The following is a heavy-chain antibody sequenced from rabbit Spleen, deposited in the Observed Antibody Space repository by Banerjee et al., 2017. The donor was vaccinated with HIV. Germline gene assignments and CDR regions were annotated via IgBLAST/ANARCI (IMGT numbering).Heavy chain of an antibody. CDR2: IYDGSSGFT. Sequence: QSLEESGGDLVKPGASLTLTCTASGFSLTSSDYMCWVRQAPGKGLEWIACIYDGSSGFTYHASWAKGRFTISKTSSTTVTLQMTSLTAADAATYFCARDTGSSFSTYGMDLWGPGTLVTVS. D-gene: IGHD8-1*01. CDR1: GFSLTSSDY. J-gene: IGHJ6*01. V-gene: IGHV1S40*01. CDR3: ARDTGSSFSTYGMDL.